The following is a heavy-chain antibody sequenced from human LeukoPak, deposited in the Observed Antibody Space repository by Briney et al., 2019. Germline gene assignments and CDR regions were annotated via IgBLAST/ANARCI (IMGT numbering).Heavy chain of an antibody. CDR3: ARDPGYCSGGSCYLD. CDR2: INPNSGGT. V-gene: IGHV1-2*02. Sequence: ASVKVSFKASVYTFTVYYMHWVRQAPGQGLEWMGWINPNSGGTNYAQKFQGRVTMTRDTSISTAYMELSRLRSDDTAVYYCARDPGYCSGGSCYLDWGQGTLVTVSS. J-gene: IGHJ4*02. CDR1: VYTFTVYY. D-gene: IGHD2-15*01.